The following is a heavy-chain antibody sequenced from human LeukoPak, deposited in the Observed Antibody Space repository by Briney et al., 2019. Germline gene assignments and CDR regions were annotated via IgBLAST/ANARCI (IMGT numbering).Heavy chain of an antibody. J-gene: IGHJ3*01. CDR3: ARESTKYGAYVSGFDF. V-gene: IGHV3-7*01. Sequence: GGSLRLSCIASGFTFSSHWMNWVRQAPGKGLEWVANIMQDGRGKYYVDSVKGRFIISRDNAKNSLYLQMNSLRAEDTAVYYCARESTKYGAYVSGFDFWGQGTMVTVSS. D-gene: IGHD4-17*01. CDR1: GFTFSSHW. CDR2: IMQDGRGK.